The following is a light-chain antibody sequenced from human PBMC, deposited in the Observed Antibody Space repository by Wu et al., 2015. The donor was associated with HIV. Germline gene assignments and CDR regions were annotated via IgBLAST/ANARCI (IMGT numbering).Light chain of an antibody. CDR2: GAS. CDR1: QSVNTNY. Sequence: EVVLTQSPGTLSLSPGERATLSCRASQSVNTNYLAWYQQKPGQAPRLLIYGASTRATGIPDRFSGSGSGTDFTLTISRLEPEDSAVYSCQQYDSSLTWTFGQGTKVEIK. J-gene: IGKJ1*01. CDR3: QQYDSSLTWT. V-gene: IGKV3-20*01.